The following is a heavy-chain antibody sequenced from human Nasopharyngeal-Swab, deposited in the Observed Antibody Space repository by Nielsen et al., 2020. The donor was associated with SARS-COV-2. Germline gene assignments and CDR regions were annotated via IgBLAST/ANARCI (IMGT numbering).Heavy chain of an antibody. D-gene: IGHD2-2*02. Sequence: WIRQPPGKGLVWVAVISYDGSNKYYADSVKGRFTISRDNSKNTLYLQMNSLRAEDTAVYYCARVRKDCSSTSCYTSDYWGQGTLVTVSS. V-gene: IGHV3-30-3*01. CDR3: ARVRKDCSSTSCYTSDY. J-gene: IGHJ4*02. CDR2: ISYDGSNK.